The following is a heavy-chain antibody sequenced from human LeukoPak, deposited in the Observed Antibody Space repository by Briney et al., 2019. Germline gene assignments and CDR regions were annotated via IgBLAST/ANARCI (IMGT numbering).Heavy chain of an antibody. V-gene: IGHV4-34*01. CDR3: ARVGDSSGYYLGAFDY. J-gene: IGHJ4*02. D-gene: IGHD3-22*01. CDR2: INHSGST. CDR1: GGSFSGYY. Sequence: SETLSLTCAVYGGSFSGYYWSWVRQPPGKGLEWIGDINHSGSTNYNPSLKSRVTISLDTSKNQFSLKLSSVTAADTAVYYCARVGDSSGYYLGAFDYWGQGTLVTVS.